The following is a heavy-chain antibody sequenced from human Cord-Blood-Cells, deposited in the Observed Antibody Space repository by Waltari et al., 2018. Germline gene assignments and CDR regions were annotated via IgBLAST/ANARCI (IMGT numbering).Heavy chain of an antibody. J-gene: IGHJ4*02. Sequence: QVQLQESGPGLVKPSETLSLTCAVSGYSISSGYYWGWIRQPPGKGLEWIGSIYHSGSTYYTPSLKRRVTISVDTSKNQFSLKLSAVTAADTAVYYCARETGWGLGLGRYVDYWGQGTLVTVSS. D-gene: IGHD7-27*01. CDR3: ARETGWGLGLGRYVDY. V-gene: IGHV4-38-2*02. CDR2: IYHSGST. CDR1: GYSISSGYY.